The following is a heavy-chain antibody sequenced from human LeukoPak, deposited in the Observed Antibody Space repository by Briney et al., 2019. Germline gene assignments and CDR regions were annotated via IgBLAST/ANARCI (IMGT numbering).Heavy chain of an antibody. CDR3: VRLFYYYGSGTYYNGVSWFDP. V-gene: IGHV4-39*01. D-gene: IGHD3-10*01. CDR2: FYYGGTT. J-gene: IGHJ5*02. Sequence: PSETLSLTCTVSGGSISSSSYHWGWIRQPPGKGLEWIGNFYYGGTTYYNPSLRSRVTISVDTSKNQFSLKLSSVTAADTAVYYCVRLFYYYGSGTYYNGVSWFDPWGQGTLVTVSS. CDR1: GGSISSSSYH.